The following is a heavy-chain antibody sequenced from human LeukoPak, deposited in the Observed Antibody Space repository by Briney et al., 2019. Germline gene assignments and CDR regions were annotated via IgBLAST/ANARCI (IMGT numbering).Heavy chain of an antibody. CDR3: ARGGHYYGSGSYYKEVSEFDY. D-gene: IGHD3-10*01. CDR2: IYPGDSDT. CDR1: GYSFTSYW. Sequence: GESLKISCKGSGYSFTSYWIGWVRQMPGKGLEWMGIIYPGDSDTRYSPSFQGQVTISADKSISTAYLQWSSLKASDTAMYYCARGGHYYGSGSYYKEVSEFDYWGQGTLVTVSS. V-gene: IGHV5-51*01. J-gene: IGHJ4*02.